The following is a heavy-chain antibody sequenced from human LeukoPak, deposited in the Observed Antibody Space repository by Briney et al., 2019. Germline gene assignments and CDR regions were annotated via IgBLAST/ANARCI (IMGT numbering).Heavy chain of an antibody. J-gene: IGHJ4*02. Sequence: ASVKVSCKASGGTFSSYAISWVRQAPGQGLEWMGGIIPIFGTANYAQKFQGRVTITTDESTSTAYMELSSLRSEDTAVYYCARDSSPPSRVVGGFDYWGQGTLVTVSS. CDR2: IIPIFGTA. V-gene: IGHV1-69*05. CDR1: GGTFSSYA. CDR3: ARDSSPPSRVVGGFDY. D-gene: IGHD2-2*01.